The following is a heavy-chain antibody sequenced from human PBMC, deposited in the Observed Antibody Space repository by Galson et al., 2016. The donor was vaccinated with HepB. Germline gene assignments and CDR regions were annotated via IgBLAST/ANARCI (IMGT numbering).Heavy chain of an antibody. J-gene: IGHJ5*02. CDR1: GFTFSNYW. Sequence: SLRLSCAASGFTFSNYWMTWVRQAPGKGLEWVAIIDRDGSQKYHVDSVKGRFTISRDNAKSSLFLEMSSLRAEDTAVYYCVTYASWLYPWGQGTLVTVSS. D-gene: IGHD2-2*01. CDR3: VTYASWLYP. V-gene: IGHV3-7*03. CDR2: IDRDGSQK.